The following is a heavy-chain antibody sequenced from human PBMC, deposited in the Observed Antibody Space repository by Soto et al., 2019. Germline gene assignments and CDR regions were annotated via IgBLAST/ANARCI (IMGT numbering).Heavy chain of an antibody. V-gene: IGHV3-64D*06. CDR1: GFTFSSYA. CDR3: ARVAPHDD. CDR2: ISTNGGST. J-gene: IGHJ4*02. Sequence: GGSLRLSCSASGFTFSSYAMHWVRQAPGKGLEYVSSISTNGGSTHYADSVKGRFTISRDNSKNTQYLQMSSLRADDTAVYYCARVAPHDDWGQGTLVTVSP.